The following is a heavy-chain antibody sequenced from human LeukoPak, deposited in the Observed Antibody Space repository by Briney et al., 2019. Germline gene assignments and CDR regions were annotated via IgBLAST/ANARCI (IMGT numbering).Heavy chain of an antibody. Sequence: ASVKVSCKASGYTFTTYGISWVRQAPGQGLEWMGWISVNSGKTSHAQKLQGRVTMTTDTSTSTAYMELRSLRSDDTAVYYCARDNRWSDYPPLGYWGQGTLVTVSS. D-gene: IGHD3-3*01. V-gene: IGHV1-18*01. CDR1: GYTFTTYG. J-gene: IGHJ4*02. CDR3: ARDNRWSDYPPLGY. CDR2: ISVNSGKT.